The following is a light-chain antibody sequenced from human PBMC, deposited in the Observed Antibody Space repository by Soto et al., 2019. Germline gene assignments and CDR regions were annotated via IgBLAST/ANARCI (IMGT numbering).Light chain of an antibody. Sequence: EIVLTQSPGTLSLSPGERATLYCRASQSVSSSYLAWYQQKPGQAPRLLIYGASSRATGIPDRFSGSGSGTDFTLTISRLEPEDFAVYYCRQYGSSPWTFGQGTKVDIK. J-gene: IGKJ1*01. V-gene: IGKV3-20*01. CDR1: QSVSSSY. CDR3: RQYGSSPWT. CDR2: GAS.